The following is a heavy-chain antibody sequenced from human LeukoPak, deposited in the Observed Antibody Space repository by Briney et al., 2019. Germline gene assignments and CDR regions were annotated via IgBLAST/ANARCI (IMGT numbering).Heavy chain of an antibody. Sequence: GRSLRLSCAASGFTFSSYSMNWVRQAPGKGLEWVSSISSSSSYIYYADSVKGRFTISRDNAKNSLYLQMNSLRAEDTAVYYCARNGLSDKSSWALDDWGQGTLVTVSS. CDR3: ARNGLSDKSSWALDD. V-gene: IGHV3-21*01. CDR1: GFTFSSYS. CDR2: ISSSSSYI. J-gene: IGHJ4*02. D-gene: IGHD6-13*01.